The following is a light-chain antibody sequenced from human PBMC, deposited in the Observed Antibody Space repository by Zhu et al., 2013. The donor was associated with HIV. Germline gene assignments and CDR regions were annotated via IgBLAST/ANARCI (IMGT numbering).Light chain of an antibody. J-gene: IGKJ4*01. CDR1: QSVFYGPKNQDY. Sequence: DIVMTQSPDSLAVSLGERATVNCKSSQSVFYGPKNQDYLAWYRQRPGQPPKLLIYWASTRESGVPDRFSGSGSGTDFNLTISSLQAEDVAVYYCQQRSNWPPLTFGGGTKVEIK. V-gene: IGKV4-1*01. CDR3: QQRSNWPPLT. CDR2: WAS.